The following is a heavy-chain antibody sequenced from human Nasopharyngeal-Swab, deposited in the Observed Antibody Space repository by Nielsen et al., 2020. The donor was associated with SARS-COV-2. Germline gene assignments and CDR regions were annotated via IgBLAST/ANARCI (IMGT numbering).Heavy chain of an antibody. CDR2: IYYSGST. D-gene: IGHD3-10*01. J-gene: IGHJ6*03. CDR3: ARERGRGGIWNYYYYYMDV. Sequence: RQAPGKGLEWIGSIYYSGSTHYNPSLKSRVTISVDTSKNQFSLKLSSVTAADTAVYYCARERGRGGIWNYYYYYMDVWGKGTTVTVSS. V-gene: IGHV4-39*07.